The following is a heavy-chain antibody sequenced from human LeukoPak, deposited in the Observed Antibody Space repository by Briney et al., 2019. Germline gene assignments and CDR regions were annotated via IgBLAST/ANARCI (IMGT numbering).Heavy chain of an antibody. CDR3: ARHASGSESYLYHTNLGDSYYFDY. D-gene: IGHD3-10*01. CDR2: VSYSGTT. CDR1: GGSISNSNYY. J-gene: IGHJ4*02. V-gene: IGHV4-39*01. Sequence: PSETLSLTCTVSGGSISNSNYYWGWIRQPPGKGLQWIGTVSYSGTTYFNLSLKSRVIISVDTSKKQFSLKPSSVTAADTALYYCARHASGSESYLYHTNLGDSYYFDYWGQGALVTVSS.